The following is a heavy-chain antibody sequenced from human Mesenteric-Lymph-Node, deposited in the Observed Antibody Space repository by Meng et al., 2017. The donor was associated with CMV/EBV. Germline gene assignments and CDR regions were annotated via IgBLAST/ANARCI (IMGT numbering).Heavy chain of an antibody. Sequence: GESLKISCAASGFTFSSYWMHWVRQAPGKGPEWVSAISGSSVNSYYADSVRGRFTISRDNSKSTLYLQLNSLRAEDTAVYYCAVAIPGTGAYYYFYYGMDVWGQGTTVTVSS. CDR2: ISGSSVNS. CDR1: GFTFSSYW. J-gene: IGHJ6*02. V-gene: IGHV3-23*01. CDR3: AVAIPGTGAYYYFYYGMDV. D-gene: IGHD2-8*02.